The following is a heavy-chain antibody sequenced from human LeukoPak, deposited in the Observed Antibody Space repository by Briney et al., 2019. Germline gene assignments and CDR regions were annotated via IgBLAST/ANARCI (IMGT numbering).Heavy chain of an antibody. CDR1: GGTFSSYA. Sequence: GASVKVSCKASGGTFSSYAISWVRQAPGQGLEWMGGIIPIFGTANYAQKFQGRVTITADESTSTAYMELSSLRSEDTAVYYCARGLFGPRDYYYMDVWGKGTTVTVSS. CDR2: IIPIFGTA. V-gene: IGHV1-69*01. CDR3: ARGLFGPRDYYYMDV. J-gene: IGHJ6*03. D-gene: IGHD3-3*01.